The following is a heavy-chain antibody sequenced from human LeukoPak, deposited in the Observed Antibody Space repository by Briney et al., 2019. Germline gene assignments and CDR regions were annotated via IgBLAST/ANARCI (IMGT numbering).Heavy chain of an antibody. D-gene: IGHD2-2*01. V-gene: IGHV1-8*03. J-gene: IGHJ6*03. CDR1: GYTFTSYD. CDR2: MNPNSGNT. Sequence: ASVKVSCKASGYTFTSYDINWARQATGQGLEWMGWMNPNSGNTGYAQKFQGRVTITRNTSISTAYMELSSLRSEDTAVYYCARGPIFRQVPAAYDYYYYYMDVWGKGPRSPSP. CDR3: ARGPIFRQVPAAYDYYYYYMDV.